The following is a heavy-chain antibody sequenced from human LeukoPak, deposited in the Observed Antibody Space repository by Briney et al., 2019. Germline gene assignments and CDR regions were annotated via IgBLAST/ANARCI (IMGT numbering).Heavy chain of an antibody. D-gene: IGHD5-12*01. CDR1: GGSFSGYY. J-gene: IGHJ4*02. CDR2: INHSGST. Sequence: SETLSLTCAVYGGSFSGYYWSWIRQPPGKGPEWIGEINHSGSTNYNPSHKSRVTISVDTSKNQFSLKLSSVTAADTAVYYCASGYSGFSPPYYFDYWGQGTLVTVSS. V-gene: IGHV4-34*01. CDR3: ASGYSGFSPPYYFDY.